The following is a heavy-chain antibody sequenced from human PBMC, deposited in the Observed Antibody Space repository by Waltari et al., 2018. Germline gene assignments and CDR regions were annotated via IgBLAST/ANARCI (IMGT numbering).Heavy chain of an antibody. J-gene: IGHJ4*02. D-gene: IGHD6-19*01. CDR2: IKQDGSEK. CDR1: GFTFSSYW. CDR3: ASLVLAVAGTGFDY. Sequence: EVQLVESGGGLVQPGGSLRLSCAASGFTFSSYWMSWVRQAPGKGLGWVANIKQDGSEKYYVDSVKGRFTISRDNAKNSLYLQMNSLRAEDTAVYYCASLVLAVAGTGFDYWGQGTLVTVSS. V-gene: IGHV3-7*01.